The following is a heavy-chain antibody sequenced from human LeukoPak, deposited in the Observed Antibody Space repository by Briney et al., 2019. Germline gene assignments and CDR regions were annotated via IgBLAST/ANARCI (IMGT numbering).Heavy chain of an antibody. CDR1: GFTFDDYD. CDR2: ISGDGGST. D-gene: IGHD3-22*01. J-gene: IGHJ3*02. Sequence: GGSLRLSCAASGFTFDDYDMHWVRHAPGKGLEWVSLISGDGGSTYYADSVKGRFTISRDNSKNSLHLQMNSLRTEDTALYYCAKGGIVVVIPDAFDIWGQGTMVTVSS. V-gene: IGHV3-43*02. CDR3: AKGGIVVVIPDAFDI.